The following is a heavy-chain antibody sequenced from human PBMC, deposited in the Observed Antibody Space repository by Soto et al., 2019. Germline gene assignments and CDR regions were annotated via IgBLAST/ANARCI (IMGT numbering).Heavy chain of an antibody. V-gene: IGHV3-7*05. Sequence: EVQLVESGGGLVQPGGSLRLSCAASGFTFSSYWMSWVRQAPGKGLEWVANIKQDGSEKYYVDSVKGRFTISRDNAKNSLYLQMNRLRAEDTAVYYCARGMDYYDSSGYWGYWGQGTLVTVSS. CDR1: GFTFSSYW. CDR2: IKQDGSEK. D-gene: IGHD3-22*01. CDR3: ARGMDYYDSSGYWGY. J-gene: IGHJ4*02.